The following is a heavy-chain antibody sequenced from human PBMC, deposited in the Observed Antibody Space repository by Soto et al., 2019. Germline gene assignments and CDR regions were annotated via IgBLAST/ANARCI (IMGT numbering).Heavy chain of an antibody. CDR3: ARGLYSSPAYCFDS. V-gene: IGHV1-2*02. D-gene: IGHD6-13*01. CDR2: INPKSGGT. Sequence: QVQLVQSGAEVRKPGASVKVSCNVTGYTFSGHYLHWVRQAPGQGLEWMGWINPKSGGTNYAQKFQGRVTMTADTSVSAASMELTSLRYDDTAVFYCARGLYSSPAYCFDSWGQGTLVTVSS. CDR1: GYTFSGHY. J-gene: IGHJ4*02.